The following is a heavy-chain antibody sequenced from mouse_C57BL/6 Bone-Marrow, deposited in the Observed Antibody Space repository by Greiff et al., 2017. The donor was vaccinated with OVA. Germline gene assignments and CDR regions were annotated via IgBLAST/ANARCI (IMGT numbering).Heavy chain of an antibody. D-gene: IGHD1-1*01. Sequence: VKLQESGAELVKPGASVKISCKASGYAFSSYWMNWVKQRPGKGLEWIGQIYPGDGDTNYNGKFKGKATLTADKSSSTAYMQLSSLTSEDSAVYFCARLLRFAYWGQGTLVTVSA. CDR2: IYPGDGDT. CDR3: ARLLRFAY. CDR1: GYAFSSYW. J-gene: IGHJ3*01. V-gene: IGHV1-80*01.